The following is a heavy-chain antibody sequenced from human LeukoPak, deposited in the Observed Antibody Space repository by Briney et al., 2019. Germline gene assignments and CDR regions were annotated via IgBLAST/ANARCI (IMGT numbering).Heavy chain of an antibody. J-gene: IGHJ4*02. CDR3: AKAYYDILTGYNDY. D-gene: IGHD3-9*01. CDR1: GFTFSSYA. Sequence: PGGSLRLSCVGSGFTFSSYAMSWVRQAPGKGLEWVSAISGSGGSTYYADSVKGRFTISRDNSKNTLYLQMNSLRAEDTAVYYCAKAYYDILTGYNDYWGQGTLVTVSS. CDR2: ISGSGGST. V-gene: IGHV3-23*01.